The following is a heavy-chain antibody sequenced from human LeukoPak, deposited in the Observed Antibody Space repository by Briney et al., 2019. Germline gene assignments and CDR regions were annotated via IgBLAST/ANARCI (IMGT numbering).Heavy chain of an antibody. CDR1: GFTFSSYS. V-gene: IGHV3-21*01. Sequence: GGSLRLSCAASGFTFSSYSMNWVRQAPGKGLEWVSSISSSSYIYYADSVKGRFTISRDNAKNSLYLQMNSLRAEDTAVYYCARGGTTVTENDYWGQGTLVTVSS. CDR3: ARGGTTVTENDY. CDR2: ISSSSYI. J-gene: IGHJ4*02. D-gene: IGHD4-17*01.